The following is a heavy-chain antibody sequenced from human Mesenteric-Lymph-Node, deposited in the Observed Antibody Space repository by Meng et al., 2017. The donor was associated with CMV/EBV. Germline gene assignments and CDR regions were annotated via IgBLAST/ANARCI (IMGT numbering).Heavy chain of an antibody. CDR3: ARGGEYSTSDY. D-gene: IGHD6-6*01. CDR1: GFTFSSYA. Sequence: ETLSLTCAASGFTFSSYAMHWVRQAPGKGLEYVSAISSNGGSTYYADSVKGRFTISRDNSKNTLYLQMGSLRAEDMAVYYCARGGEYSTSDYWGQGTLVTVSS. V-gene: IGHV3-64*02. CDR2: ISSNGGST. J-gene: IGHJ4*02.